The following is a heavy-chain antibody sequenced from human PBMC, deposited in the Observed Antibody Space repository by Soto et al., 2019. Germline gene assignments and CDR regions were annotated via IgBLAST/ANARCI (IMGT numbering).Heavy chain of an antibody. CDR2: IIPILGIA. D-gene: IGHD2-15*01. CDR3: ARDSGYCSGGSCRIEGPIDY. V-gene: IGHV1-69*08. CDR1: GGTFSTYT. Sequence: QVQLVQSGAEVQKPVSSVNVSCKASGGTFSTYTSSWVRQAPGQGLEWMGRIIPILGIAHYAQKFQGRVTITADKSTGTAYMELSSLRAEDTAVYSCARDSGYCSGGSCRIEGPIDYWGQGTLVTVSS. J-gene: IGHJ4*02.